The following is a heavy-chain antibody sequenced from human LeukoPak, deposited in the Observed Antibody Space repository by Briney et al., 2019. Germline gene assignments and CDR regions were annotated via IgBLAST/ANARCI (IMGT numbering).Heavy chain of an antibody. CDR1: GFTFSSYS. CDR3: ARDCRIAARVVDY. Sequence: PGGSLRLSCAASGFTFSSYSMNWVRQAPGKGLEWVSYISSSSSTIYYADSVKGRFTISRDNAKNSLYLQMNSLRAEDTAVYYCARDCRIAARVVDYWGQGTLVTVSS. CDR2: ISSSSSTI. J-gene: IGHJ4*02. D-gene: IGHD6-6*01. V-gene: IGHV3-48*01.